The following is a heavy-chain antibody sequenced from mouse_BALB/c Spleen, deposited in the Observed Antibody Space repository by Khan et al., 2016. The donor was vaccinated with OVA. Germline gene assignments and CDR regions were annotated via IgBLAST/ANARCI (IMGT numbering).Heavy chain of an antibody. CDR1: GFSLTSYG. V-gene: IGHV2-6-1*01. CDR3: ARHGYYGNYGPYFDV. CDR2: IWSDGNT. Sequence: QVQLKESGPGLVAPSQSLSITCTISGFSLTSYGVHWVRQAPGKGLEWLVVIWSDGNTTSNSALQYRLSISKVNSKSKVFLKMNSLQTDDTAMYYCARHGYYGNYGPYFDVWGAGTTVTVSS. D-gene: IGHD2-1*01. J-gene: IGHJ1*01.